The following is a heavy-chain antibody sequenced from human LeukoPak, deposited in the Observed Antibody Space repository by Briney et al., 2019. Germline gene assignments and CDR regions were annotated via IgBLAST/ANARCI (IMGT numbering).Heavy chain of an antibody. Sequence: PGGSLRLSCAASGFTFSNHGMHWVRQAPGKGVEWVAAISYDGDNKYYADSVKGRFTISRDNSKNTLFLQMNSLRPEDTAVYYCAKDTSYYSSSSCYDYYYYMGVWGKGTTVTVSS. CDR1: GFTFSNHG. V-gene: IGHV3-30*18. CDR2: ISYDGDNK. J-gene: IGHJ6*03. CDR3: AKDTSYYSSSSCYDYYYYMGV. D-gene: IGHD2-2*01.